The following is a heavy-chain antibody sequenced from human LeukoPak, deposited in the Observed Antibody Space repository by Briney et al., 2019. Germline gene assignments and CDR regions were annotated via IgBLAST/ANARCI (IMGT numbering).Heavy chain of an antibody. V-gene: IGHV1-8*03. Sequence: ASVKVSCKASGYTFTSYDINWVRQATGQGLEWMGWMNPNSGNTGYAQKFQGRVTITADESTSTAYMELSSLRSEDTAVYYCIAAAGPNWFDPWGQGTLVTVSS. D-gene: IGHD6-13*01. CDR3: IAAAGPNWFDP. J-gene: IGHJ5*02. CDR1: GYTFTSYD. CDR2: MNPNSGNT.